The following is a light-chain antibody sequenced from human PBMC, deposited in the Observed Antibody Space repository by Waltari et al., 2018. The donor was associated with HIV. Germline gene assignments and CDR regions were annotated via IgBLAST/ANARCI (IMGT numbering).Light chain of an antibody. CDR2: GAS. CDR1: QIFSSN. J-gene: IGKJ1*01. CDR3: QQYSNWPRT. Sequence: EILMTQSPAPLSVSPGEGATLSCRPSQIFSSNLAWYQHKPGQAPRLFIYGASSRATGIPARFSGSGSGTDFTLTISSLQSEDFAVYYCQQYSNWPRTFGQGTKVEIK. V-gene: IGKV3D-15*01.